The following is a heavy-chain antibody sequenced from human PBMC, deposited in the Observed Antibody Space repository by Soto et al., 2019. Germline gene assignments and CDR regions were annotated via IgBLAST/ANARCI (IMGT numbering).Heavy chain of an antibody. Sequence: SETLSLTCTVSGGSISSGDYYWSWIRQPPGKGLEWIGYIYYSGSTYYNPSLKSRVTISVDTSKNQFSLKLSSVTAADTAVYYCARSLYSYGPRFDYWGQGTLVTVSS. CDR2: IYYSGST. CDR3: ARSLYSYGPRFDY. V-gene: IGHV4-30-4*02. J-gene: IGHJ4*02. CDR1: GGSISSGDYY. D-gene: IGHD5-18*01.